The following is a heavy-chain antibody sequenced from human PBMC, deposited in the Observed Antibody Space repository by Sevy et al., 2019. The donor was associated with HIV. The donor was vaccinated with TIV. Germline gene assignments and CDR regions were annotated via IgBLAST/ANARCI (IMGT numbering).Heavy chain of an antibody. V-gene: IGHV1-69*13. J-gene: IGHJ4*02. CDR2: IIPILNTA. Sequence: ASVKVSCKASGGTFNSYGISWVRQAPGQGLEWMGGIIPILNTANYPQKFQDRVRITADESTNTVYMELRSLRSDDTAVYYCVRDESFSLIVVDPDYWGQGTLVTVSS. CDR3: VRDESFSLIVVDPDY. D-gene: IGHD3-22*01. CDR1: GGTFNSYG.